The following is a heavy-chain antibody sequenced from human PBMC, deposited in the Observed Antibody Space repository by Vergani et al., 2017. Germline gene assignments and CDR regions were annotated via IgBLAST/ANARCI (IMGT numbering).Heavy chain of an antibody. Sequence: QVQLVESGGGVVQPGGSLRLSCAASGFTFSSYGMHWVRQAPGKGLEWVAFIRYDGSNKYYADSVKGRFTISRDNSKNTLYLQMNSLRAEDTAVYYCAKVREIGSQYDYYDYGMDVWGQGTTVTVSS. J-gene: IGHJ6*02. CDR1: GFTFSSYG. CDR2: IRYDGSNK. V-gene: IGHV3-30*02. D-gene: IGHD2-2*01. CDR3: AKVREIGSQYDYYDYGMDV.